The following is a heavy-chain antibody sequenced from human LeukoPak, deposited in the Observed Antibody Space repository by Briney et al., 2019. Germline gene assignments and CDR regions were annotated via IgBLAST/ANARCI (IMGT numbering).Heavy chain of an antibody. CDR2: IDHSGST. D-gene: IGHD6-13*01. CDR3: ARNFPYSKLDY. Sequence: NPSETLSLTCAVSGGSFSSYYWSWIRQPPGKGLEWIGEIDHSGSTNYNPSLKSRVTISVDTSNSQFSLQLSSVTAADTAVYYCARNFPYSKLDYWGQGTLVTVSS. V-gene: IGHV4-34*01. J-gene: IGHJ4*02. CDR1: GGSFSSYY.